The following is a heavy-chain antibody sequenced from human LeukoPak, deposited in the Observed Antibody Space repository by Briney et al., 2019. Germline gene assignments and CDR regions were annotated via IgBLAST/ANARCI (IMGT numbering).Heavy chain of an antibody. CDR3: ARGGRMRWLQLRSYFDY. V-gene: IGHV4-34*01. CDR2: INHSGST. J-gene: IGHJ4*02. CDR1: GGSFSGYY. D-gene: IGHD5-24*01. Sequence: PSETLSLTCAVYGGSFSGYYWSWIRQPPGKGLEWIGEINHSGSTNYNPSLKSRVTISVDTSKNQFSLKLSSVTAADTAVYYCARGGRMRWLQLRSYFDYWGQGTLVTVSS.